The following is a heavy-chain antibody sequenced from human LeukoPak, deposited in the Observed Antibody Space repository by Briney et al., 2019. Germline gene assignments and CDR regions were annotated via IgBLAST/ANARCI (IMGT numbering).Heavy chain of an antibody. V-gene: IGHV3-64*01. CDR1: GFTFSSYA. CDR3: ARDHVREKQDYSKGLDYMDV. CDR2: ISGSGGST. D-gene: IGHD4-11*01. Sequence: GGSLSLSCAVSGFTFSSYAMSWVRQAPGQGLEWVSAISGSGGSTSYANSVKGRFTISRDNSKNTLYLQMGSLRAEDMAVYYCARDHVREKQDYSKGLDYMDVWGKGTTVTVSS. J-gene: IGHJ6*03.